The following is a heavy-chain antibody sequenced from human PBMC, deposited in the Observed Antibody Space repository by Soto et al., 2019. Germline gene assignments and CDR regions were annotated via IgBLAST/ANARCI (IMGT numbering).Heavy chain of an antibody. CDR3: ARHGYSSSWYTPFYYYYMDV. J-gene: IGHJ6*03. V-gene: IGHV5-51*01. CDR2: IYPGDSDT. CDR1: GYGFTSYC. D-gene: IGHD6-13*01. Sequence: PVEALNVTCKGSGYGFTSYCSGWVSQMPGKGLEWMGIIYPGDSDTRYSPSFQGQVTISADKSISTAYLQWSSLKASDTAMYYCARHGYSSSWYTPFYYYYMDVWGKGTTVTVSS.